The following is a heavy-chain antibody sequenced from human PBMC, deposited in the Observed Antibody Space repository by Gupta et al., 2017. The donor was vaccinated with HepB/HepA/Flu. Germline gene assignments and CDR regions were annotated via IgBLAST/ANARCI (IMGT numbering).Heavy chain of an antibody. CDR1: GGSFSGYY. V-gene: IGHV4-34*01. CDR3: ARGRAAAGMILGFARTYGMDV. J-gene: IGHJ6*02. Sequence: QVQLQQWGAGLLKPSETLSLTCAVYGGSFSGYYWSWIRQPPGKGLEWIGEINHSGSTNYNPSLKSRVTISVDTSKNQFSLKLSSVTAADTAVYYCARGRAAAGMILGFARTYGMDVWGQGTTVTVSS. CDR2: INHSGST. D-gene: IGHD6-13*01.